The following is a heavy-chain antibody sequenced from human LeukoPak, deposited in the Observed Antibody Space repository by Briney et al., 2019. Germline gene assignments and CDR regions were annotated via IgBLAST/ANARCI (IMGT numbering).Heavy chain of an antibody. CDR2: ISYDGSDK. CDR1: GFTFSSYA. CDR3: AKVPKDFYYYYMDV. Sequence: PGRSLRLSCAASGFTFSSYAMHWVRQAPGKGLEWVAVISYDGSDKYYADSVKGRFTISRDNSKNTLYLQMNSLRAEDTAVYYCAKVPKDFYYYYMDVWGKGTTVTVSS. J-gene: IGHJ6*03. V-gene: IGHV3-30*18.